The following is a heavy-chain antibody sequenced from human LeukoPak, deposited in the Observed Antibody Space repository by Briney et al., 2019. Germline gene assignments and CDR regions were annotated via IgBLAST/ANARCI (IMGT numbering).Heavy chain of an antibody. CDR1: GGSISSSSYY. J-gene: IGHJ4*02. Sequence: SETLSLTCTVPGGSISSSSYYWGWIRQPPGKGLERTGRIYYSGSTYYNPPLKSRVTMSVDTSKNQFSLKLSSVTAADTAVYYCARFGYSYGPFDYWGQGTLVAVSS. CDR2: IYYSGST. V-gene: IGHV4-39*07. D-gene: IGHD5-18*01. CDR3: ARFGYSYGPFDY.